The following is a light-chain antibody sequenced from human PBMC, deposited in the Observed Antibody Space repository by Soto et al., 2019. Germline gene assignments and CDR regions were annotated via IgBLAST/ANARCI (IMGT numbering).Light chain of an antibody. CDR1: QSVSSY. V-gene: IGKV3-11*01. CDR2: DAS. CDR3: QQRSNWPPWT. Sequence: EIVLTQSPATLSLSPGERATLSCRASQSVSSYLAWYQQKPGQAPRLLIYDASNRATGIPARFSGSGSGTDFTLTISSLETEDFAVYYCQQRSNWPPWTFGQGNKVEIK. J-gene: IGKJ1*01.